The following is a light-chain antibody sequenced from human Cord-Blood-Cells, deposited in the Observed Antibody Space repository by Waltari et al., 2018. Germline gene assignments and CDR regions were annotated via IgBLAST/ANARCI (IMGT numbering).Light chain of an antibody. CDR1: SSDVGGYNY. J-gene: IGLJ3*02. V-gene: IGLV2-14*03. CDR2: DVS. CDR3: SSYTSSSTRV. Sequence: QSALTQPASVSGSPGQSITISCTGTSSDVGGYNYVSWYQQHPGKAPKLRIYDVSNRPSGGSNRFSGSKSGNTASLTISGLQAEDEADYYCSSYTSSSTRVFGGGTKLTVL.